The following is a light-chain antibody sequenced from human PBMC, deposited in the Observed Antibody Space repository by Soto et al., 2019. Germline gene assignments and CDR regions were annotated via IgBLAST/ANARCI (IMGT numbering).Light chain of an antibody. V-gene: IGLV4-69*01. J-gene: IGLJ2*01. CDR3: QSWGTGIRV. Sequence: QSVLTQSPSASASLGASVKLTCTLNSGHSSYAIAWPQQQPEKGPRYLMKIKSDGSQSKGDGIPNRFSGSCSGADRYLTIASLQSEDEADYCCQSWGTGIRVFGGGTKLTVL. CDR2: IKSDGSQ. CDR1: SGHSSYA.